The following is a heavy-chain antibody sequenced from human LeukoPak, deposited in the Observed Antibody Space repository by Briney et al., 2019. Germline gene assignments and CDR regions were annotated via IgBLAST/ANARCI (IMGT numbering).Heavy chain of an antibody. CDR2: INHSGST. Sequence: SETLSLTCAVYGGSFSGYYWSWIRQPPGKGLEWIGEINHSGSTNYNPSLKSRVTISVDTSKNQFSLKLSSVTAADTAVYYCARGATYYYDSSGYPPEYYFGYWGQGTLVTVSS. J-gene: IGHJ4*02. V-gene: IGHV4-34*01. CDR1: GGSFSGYY. D-gene: IGHD3-22*01. CDR3: ARGATYYYDSSGYPPEYYFGY.